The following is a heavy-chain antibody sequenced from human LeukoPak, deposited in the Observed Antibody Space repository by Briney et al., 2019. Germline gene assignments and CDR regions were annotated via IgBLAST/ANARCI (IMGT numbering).Heavy chain of an antibody. V-gene: IGHV4-4*02. Sequence: SETLSLTCAVSGGSISSSNWWSWDRQPPGQGLEWIGEIYHSGSTNYNPSLKSRVTISVDKSKNQFSLKLSSVTAADTAVYYCARAGGYYGSGSILLQSYFDYWGQGTLVTVSS. CDR1: GGSISSSNW. D-gene: IGHD3-10*01. CDR2: IYHSGST. J-gene: IGHJ4*02. CDR3: ARAGGYYGSGSILLQSYFDY.